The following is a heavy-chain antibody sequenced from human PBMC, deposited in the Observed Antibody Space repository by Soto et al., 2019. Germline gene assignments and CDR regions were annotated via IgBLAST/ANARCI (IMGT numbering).Heavy chain of an antibody. D-gene: IGHD3-10*01. Sequence: GGSLRLSCAASGFTVSSNYMSWVRQAPGKGREWVSVIYSGGSTYYADSVKGGFTISRHNSKKTLYLQMNSLRAEDTSVYYCARDHSGSDFDFWGQGTMVTVSS. V-gene: IGHV3-53*04. J-gene: IGHJ4*03. CDR2: IYSGGST. CDR1: GFTVSSNY. CDR3: ARDHSGSDFDF.